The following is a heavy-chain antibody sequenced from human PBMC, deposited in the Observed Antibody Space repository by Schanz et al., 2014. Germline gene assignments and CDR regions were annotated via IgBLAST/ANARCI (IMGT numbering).Heavy chain of an antibody. J-gene: IGHJ6*02. Sequence: EVQLLESGGGLVQPGGSLRLSCAASGFTFSSYAMSWVRQAPGKGLEWVSALSGSGGSTYYADSVKGRFTISRDNSKNTLYLQMNSLRAEDTAVSYCAKGMGYCSGGTCYDYYYYGLDVWGQGTTVTVSS. CDR3: AKGMGYCSGGTCYDYYYYGLDV. CDR1: GFTFSSYA. D-gene: IGHD2-15*01. V-gene: IGHV3-23*01. CDR2: LSGSGGST.